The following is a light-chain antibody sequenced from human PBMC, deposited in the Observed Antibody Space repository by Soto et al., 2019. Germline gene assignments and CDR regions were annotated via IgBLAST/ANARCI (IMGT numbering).Light chain of an antibody. CDR2: VAS. J-gene: IGKJ1*01. CDR1: RYIRTD. Sequence: IQISLSPSSLSPSVVDRVTITCLASRYIRTDVSWYQQRPGQAPKVLIYVASHLQSGVPSRFSGSGYGTDFSLTISSLQPEDVATYYCLQDYNYPWTFGQGTKVDIK. CDR3: LQDYNYPWT. V-gene: IGKV1-6*02.